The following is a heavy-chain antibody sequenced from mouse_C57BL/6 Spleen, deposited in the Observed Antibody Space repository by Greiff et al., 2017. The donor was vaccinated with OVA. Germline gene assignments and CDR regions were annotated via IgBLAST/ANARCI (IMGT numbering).Heavy chain of an antibody. CDR3: ASLIYYGNYDAMDY. V-gene: IGHV2-2*01. Sequence: QVQLKESGPGLVQPSQSLSITCTVSGFSLTSYGVHWVRQSPGKGLEWLGVIWSGGSTDYNAAFISRLSISKDNSKSQVFFKMNSLQADDTAIYYCASLIYYGNYDAMDYWGQGTSVTVSS. D-gene: IGHD2-1*01. CDR2: IWSGGST. CDR1: GFSLTSYG. J-gene: IGHJ4*01.